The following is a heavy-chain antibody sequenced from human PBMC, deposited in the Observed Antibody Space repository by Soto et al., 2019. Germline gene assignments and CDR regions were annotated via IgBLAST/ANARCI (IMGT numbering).Heavy chain of an antibody. V-gene: IGHV1-69*06. CDR3: ARAAKRYCDS. CDR1: GGTFNTFA. J-gene: IGHJ4*02. Sequence: QVQLVQSGAEVKKPGSSVNVSCKASGGTFNTFAISWVRQAPGQGLEYLGGIVPILGPAFYAQRFQGRVTITADKSTNTAYLELTSLSSEDTAVYYCARAAKRYCDSWGQGTQVTDSS. CDR2: IVPILGPA.